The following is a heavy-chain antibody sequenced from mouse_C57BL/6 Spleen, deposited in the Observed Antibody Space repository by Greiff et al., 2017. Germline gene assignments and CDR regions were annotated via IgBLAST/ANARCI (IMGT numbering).Heavy chain of an antibody. CDR3: ARRGGSSLYYAMDY. CDR1: GYTFTSYW. J-gene: IGHJ4*01. CDR2: IDPSDSYT. D-gene: IGHD1-1*01. V-gene: IGHV1-69*01. Sequence: VQLQQPGAELVMPGASVKLSCKASGYTFTSYWMHWVKQRPGQGLEWIGEIDPSDSYTNYNQKFKGKSTLTVDQSSSTAYMQLSSLTSEDSAVYYCARRGGSSLYYAMDYWGQGTSVTVSS.